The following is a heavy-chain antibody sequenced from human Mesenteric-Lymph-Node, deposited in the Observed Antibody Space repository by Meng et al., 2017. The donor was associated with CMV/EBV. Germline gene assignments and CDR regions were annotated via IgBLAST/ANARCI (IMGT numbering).Heavy chain of an antibody. J-gene: IGHJ4*02. CDR3: AKSGGDFWSGYLG. Sequence: GESLKISCAASGFTFSSYAMSWVRQAPGKGLEWVSAISGSGGSTYYADSVKGRFTISRDNSKNTLYLQMNSLRAEDTAIFYCAKSGGDFWSGYLGWGQGTLVTVS. CDR2: ISGSGGST. D-gene: IGHD3-3*01. V-gene: IGHV3-23*01. CDR1: GFTFSSYA.